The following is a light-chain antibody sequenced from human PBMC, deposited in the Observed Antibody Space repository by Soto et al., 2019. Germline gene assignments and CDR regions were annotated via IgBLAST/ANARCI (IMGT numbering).Light chain of an antibody. CDR3: QTWGTGIEV. V-gene: IGLV4-69*01. Sequence: QLVLTQSPSASASLGPSVKLTCTLSSGHSSYTIAWHQLQPEKGPRYLMTLNSDGSHSKGDGIPDRFSGSSSGAERYLSISSLQSEDEADYYCQTWGTGIEVFGGGTKLTVL. CDR2: LNSDGSH. CDR1: SGHSSYT. J-gene: IGLJ2*01.